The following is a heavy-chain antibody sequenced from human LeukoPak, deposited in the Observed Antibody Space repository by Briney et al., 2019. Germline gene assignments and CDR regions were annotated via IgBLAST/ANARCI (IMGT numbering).Heavy chain of an antibody. CDR3: ARDPTSSWETAFDI. V-gene: IGHV3-21*01. J-gene: IGHJ3*02. CDR1: GFTVSGNY. D-gene: IGHD1-26*01. CDR2: ISSGTSYI. Sequence: GGSLRLSCAASGFTVSGNYMSWVRQPPGKGLEWVSSISSGTSYIYYADSVKGRFTISRDNAKNSLYLQMNSLRAEDTAVYYCARDPTSSWETAFDIWGQGTMVTVSS.